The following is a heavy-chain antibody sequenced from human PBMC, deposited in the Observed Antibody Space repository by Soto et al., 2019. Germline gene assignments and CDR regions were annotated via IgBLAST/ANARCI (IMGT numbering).Heavy chain of an antibody. J-gene: IGHJ4*02. Sequence: GGSLRLSCAASGFIFSSYGMHWVRQTPDKGLEWVAVISYDGSTKYYADSVKGRFTISRDNSKNTLYLQMNSLRAEDTAVYYCAKDRVATITSQDYWGQGTLVTVSS. CDR2: ISYDGSTK. V-gene: IGHV3-30*18. CDR1: GFIFSSYG. D-gene: IGHD5-12*01. CDR3: AKDRVATITSQDY.